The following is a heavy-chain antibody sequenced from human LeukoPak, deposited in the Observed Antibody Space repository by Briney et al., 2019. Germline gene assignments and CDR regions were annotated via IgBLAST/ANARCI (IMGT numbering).Heavy chain of an antibody. CDR3: ARASRDGYNQNFDH. J-gene: IGHJ4*02. CDR2: IYPGGSET. D-gene: IGHD5-24*01. Sequence: GGSLRLSCAASGYSFSSYGNAWVRQRPGKGLEWMGIIYPGGSETRYDPSFQGQVTISADSSTSTAYLQWSSLRASDTAMYYCARASRDGYNQNFDHWGQGTLVTVSS. CDR1: GYSFSSYG. V-gene: IGHV5-51*01.